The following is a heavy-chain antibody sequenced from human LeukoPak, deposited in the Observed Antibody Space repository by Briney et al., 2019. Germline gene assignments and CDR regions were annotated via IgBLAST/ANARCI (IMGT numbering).Heavy chain of an antibody. CDR2: IYHSGST. CDR1: GYSISSGYY. J-gene: IGHJ5*02. Sequence: SETLFLTCTVSGYSISSGYYWGWIRQPPGKGLEWIGSIYHSGSTYYNPSLKSRVTISVDTSKNQFSLKLSSVTAADTAVYYCAKRIGRVRSPFDPWGQGTLVTVSS. D-gene: IGHD1-26*01. CDR3: AKRIGRVRSPFDP. V-gene: IGHV4-38-2*02.